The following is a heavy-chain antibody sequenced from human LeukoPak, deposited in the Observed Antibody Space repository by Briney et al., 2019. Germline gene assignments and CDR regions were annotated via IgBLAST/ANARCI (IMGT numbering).Heavy chain of an antibody. D-gene: IGHD3-3*01. V-gene: IGHV4-4*02. CDR3: AREGGFYRPLDY. Sequence: PSETLSLTCAVSGVSISSSEWWIWVRQPPGQGLEWIGEIHRAGRTRYNPSLKSRVTISMDYSKNQFSLKLTSVTAADTAVYYCAREGGFYRPLDYSGQGTLVTVSS. CDR2: IHRAGRT. CDR1: GVSISSSEW. J-gene: IGHJ4*02.